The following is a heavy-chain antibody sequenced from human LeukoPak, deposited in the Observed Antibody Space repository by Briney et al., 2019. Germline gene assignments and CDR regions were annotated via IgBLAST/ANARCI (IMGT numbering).Heavy chain of an antibody. CDR3: QRDLQAYYYAGSGYYAAFDI. D-gene: IGHD3-22*01. CDR1: LYCFAGYY. CDR2: IYPDSGDT. V-gene: IGHV1-2*02. J-gene: IGHJ3*02. Sequence: ASVKVSCKPSLYCFAGYYMHWVRQAPGQGRAWMGWIYPDSGDTNYAQTFQGRVTMTRDTSISTAYMELSSLRSDGTAVYDCQRDLQAYYYAGSGYYAAFDIWGHGTMVTVSS.